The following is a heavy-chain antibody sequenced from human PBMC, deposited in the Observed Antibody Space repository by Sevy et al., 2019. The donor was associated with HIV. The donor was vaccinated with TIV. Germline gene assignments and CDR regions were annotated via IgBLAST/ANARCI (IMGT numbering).Heavy chain of an antibody. J-gene: IGHJ6*03. CDR1: GFTFSSYA. CDR3: ARGIVVVPAAKAISSVLYCIDF. Sequence: GGSLRLSCAASGFTFSSYAMHWVRQAPGKGLEWVAVISYDGSNKYYANSVKGRFTISRDNSKNTLYLQMNSLRAEDMAVYYGARGIVVVPAAKAISSVLYCIDFWGQGTTVTVSS. D-gene: IGHD2-2*01. CDR2: ISYDGSNK. V-gene: IGHV3-30*04.